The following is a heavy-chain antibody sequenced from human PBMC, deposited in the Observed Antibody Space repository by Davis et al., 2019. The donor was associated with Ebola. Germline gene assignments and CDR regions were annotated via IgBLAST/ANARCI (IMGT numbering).Heavy chain of an antibody. CDR2: VYYSGSP. V-gene: IGHV4-61*05. D-gene: IGHD5/OR15-5a*01. CDR3: ARRTRSAMSTIFHGAFDI. Sequence: SETLSLTCAVSGGSVSSTTSYWGWIRQSPVKGLEWIGNVYYSGSPNYHPSLKSRVTISVDTSKNQFSLKLSSVTAADTAVYYCARRTRSAMSTIFHGAFDIWGQGTMVTVSS. J-gene: IGHJ3*02. CDR1: GGSVSSTTSY.